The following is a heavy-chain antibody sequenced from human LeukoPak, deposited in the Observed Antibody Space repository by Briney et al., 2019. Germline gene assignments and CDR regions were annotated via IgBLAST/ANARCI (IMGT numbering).Heavy chain of an antibody. V-gene: IGHV3-48*03. CDR3: ARGDTGYSGYDRTFVSLDY. CDR1: GFTFSSYE. D-gene: IGHD5-12*01. CDR2: TTTSGGTI. Sequence: PGGSLRLSCAASGFTFSSYEMNWVRQAPGKGLEWVSYTTTSGGTIYYTDSGKGRFTASRDNAKNSLYLQMNSLRAEDTAVYYCARGDTGYSGYDRTFVSLDYWGQGTLVTVSS. J-gene: IGHJ4*02.